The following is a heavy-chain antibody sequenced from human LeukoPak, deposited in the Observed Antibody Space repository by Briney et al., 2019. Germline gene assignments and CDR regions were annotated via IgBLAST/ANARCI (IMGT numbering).Heavy chain of an antibody. J-gene: IGHJ4*02. Sequence: SETLSLTCTVSGDSTSGYFWSWIRQPAGKGLEWIGRMHADGDSNYNSSLKSRITLSFDTPENQFSLTLTSVTTADTAVYFCARAPSGCGGTCAFDSWGQGTLVTVSS. CDR3: ARAPSGCGGTCAFDS. CDR1: GDSTSGYF. CDR2: MHADGDS. D-gene: IGHD2-15*01. V-gene: IGHV4-4*07.